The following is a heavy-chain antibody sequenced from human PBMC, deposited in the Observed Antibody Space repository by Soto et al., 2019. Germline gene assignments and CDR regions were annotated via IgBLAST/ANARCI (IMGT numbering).Heavy chain of an antibody. CDR3: ARLAYSSRGGQFFDY. Sequence: QVQLQESGPGLVEPSQTLSXTCXXXXXXIXXXXXXXXXXXXXPGKGLEWIVYIYYSGDTYYNPSLKSRVAISVHTSKKQFSLNLSSATAADTAVYYCARLAYSSRGGQFFDYWGQGVLVTVSS. CDR2: IYYSGDT. D-gene: IGHD6-13*01. V-gene: IGHV4-31*03. J-gene: IGHJ4*02. CDR1: XXXIXXXXXX.